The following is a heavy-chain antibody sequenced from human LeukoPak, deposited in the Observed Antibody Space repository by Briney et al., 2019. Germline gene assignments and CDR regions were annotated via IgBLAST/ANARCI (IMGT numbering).Heavy chain of an antibody. CDR2: IRYDGSNK. Sequence: PGGSLRLSCAASGFTFSSYGMHWVRQAPGKGLEWVAFIRYDGSNKYYADSVKGRFTISRDNSKNMLHLQMNSLRVEDTAIYYCAKTKGSSRYGADYWGQGTLVTVSS. CDR1: GFTFSSYG. D-gene: IGHD6-13*01. CDR3: AKTKGSSRYGADY. J-gene: IGHJ4*02. V-gene: IGHV3-30*02.